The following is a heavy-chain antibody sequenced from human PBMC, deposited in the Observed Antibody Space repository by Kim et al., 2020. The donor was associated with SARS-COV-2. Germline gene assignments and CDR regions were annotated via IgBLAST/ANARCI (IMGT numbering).Heavy chain of an antibody. V-gene: IGHV3-48*03. Sequence: GGSLRLSCSAAGFNFRTFDMNWVRQAPGKGLEWVSYIVASGDSTYYADSVKGRFTVSRDNSKNSLYLEMSSLRDEDTAVYFCVRGLRYSGSYCLDCWGQGSLVTVSS. CDR2: IVASGDST. J-gene: IGHJ4*02. D-gene: IGHD3-10*01. CDR3: VRGLRYSGSYCLDC. CDR1: GFNFRTFD.